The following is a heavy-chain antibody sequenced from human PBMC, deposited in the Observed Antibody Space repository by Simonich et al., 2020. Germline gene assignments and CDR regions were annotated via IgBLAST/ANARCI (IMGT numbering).Heavy chain of an antibody. V-gene: IGHV3-7*01. CDR2: KKQEGREK. CDR3: ARDREVYGSGSYYNY. Sequence: EVQLVESGGGLVQPGGSLRLSCADSAFTFSSYWMSWVRQAPGKGLEWVAKKKQEGREKYYVDSVKGRFTISRDNAKKSLYLQMNSLRAEDTAVYYCARDREVYGSGSYYNYWGQGTLVTVSS. J-gene: IGHJ4*02. D-gene: IGHD3-10*01. CDR1: AFTFSSYW.